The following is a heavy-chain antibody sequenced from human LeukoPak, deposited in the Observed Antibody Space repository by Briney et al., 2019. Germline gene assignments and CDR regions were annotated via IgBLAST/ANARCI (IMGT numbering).Heavy chain of an antibody. D-gene: IGHD2-2*02. J-gene: IGHJ4*02. V-gene: IGHV4-38-2*01. CDR3: ASGGYCSSTSCYTGLDY. CDR2: IYHSGST. Sequence: KPSETPSLTCAVPGYSISSGYYWGWVRPAPGKGLEWVGGIYHSGSTYYNPSLKSRVTISVDTSKNQFSLKLSSVTAADTAVYYCASGGYCSSTSCYTGLDYWGQGTLVTVSS. CDR1: GYSISSGYY.